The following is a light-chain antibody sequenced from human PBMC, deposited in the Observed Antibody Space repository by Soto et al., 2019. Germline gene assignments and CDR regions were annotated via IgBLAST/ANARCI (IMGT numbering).Light chain of an antibody. J-gene: IGKJ1*01. Sequence: EIVLTQSPGTLSLSPGERATLSCRASQSVSSSYLAWYQQKPGQAPRLLIYGASSRATGIPDRFSGSGSGTDFTLTISRLEPEDFAVYYCQQSGSSPTWTFCQGTKVEIK. CDR2: GAS. V-gene: IGKV3-20*01. CDR3: QQSGSSPTWT. CDR1: QSVSSSY.